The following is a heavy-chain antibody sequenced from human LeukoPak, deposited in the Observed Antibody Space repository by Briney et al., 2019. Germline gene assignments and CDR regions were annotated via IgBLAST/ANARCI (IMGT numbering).Heavy chain of an antibody. D-gene: IGHD3-9*01. V-gene: IGHV3-7*01. CDR2: IKQNGTEK. CDR1: GFTFSSYW. Sequence: GGSLRLSCAVSGFTFSSYWMSWVRQAPGKGLEWVANIKQNGTEKYHVDSVKGRFTISRDNTKNSLYLQMNSLRAEDTAVYFCARSDYDVLTGFYDWGQGTLVTVSS. CDR3: ARSDYDVLTGFYD. J-gene: IGHJ4*02.